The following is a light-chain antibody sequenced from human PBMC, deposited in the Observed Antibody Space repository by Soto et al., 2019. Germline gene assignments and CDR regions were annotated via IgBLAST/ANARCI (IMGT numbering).Light chain of an antibody. Sequence: QAVVTQEPSLTVSPGGTVTLTCGSSTGAVTSGHYPYWFQQKLAQAPRTLIFDTRNKHSWTPARFSGSLLRAKAALTPSGEQAENEGEYYRFVYYGVACLFRTGTKATVL. CDR3: FVYYGVACL. V-gene: IGLV7-46*01. CDR1: TGAVTSGHY. J-gene: IGLJ1*01. CDR2: DTR.